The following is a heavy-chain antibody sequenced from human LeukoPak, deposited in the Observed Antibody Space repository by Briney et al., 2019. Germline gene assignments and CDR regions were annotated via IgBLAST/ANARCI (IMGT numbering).Heavy chain of an antibody. CDR1: GYTFTSYY. CDR2: INPSGGST. Sequence: ASVKVSCKASGYTFTSYYMHWVRQAPGQGLEWMGIINPSGGSTSYAQKFQGRVTMTRDTSTSTVYMELSSLRSEDTAVYYCARDRGMIGYCSGGSCSDAFDIWGQGTMVTVSS. V-gene: IGHV1-46*01. D-gene: IGHD2-15*01. J-gene: IGHJ3*02. CDR3: ARDRGMIGYCSGGSCSDAFDI.